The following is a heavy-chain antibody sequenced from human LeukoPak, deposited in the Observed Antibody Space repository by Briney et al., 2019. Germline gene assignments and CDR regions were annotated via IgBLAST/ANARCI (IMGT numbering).Heavy chain of an antibody. Sequence: SETLSLTCTVSGGSISSSIYYWGWIRQPPGKGLEWIGSIFYSGTTYYNPSLKSRITISVDTSKNQFSLELSSVTAADTAVYYCARDLGSQMATISDWFDPWGQGTLVTVSS. D-gene: IGHD5-24*01. J-gene: IGHJ5*02. CDR2: IFYSGTT. V-gene: IGHV4-39*07. CDR3: ARDLGSQMATISDWFDP. CDR1: GGSISSSIYY.